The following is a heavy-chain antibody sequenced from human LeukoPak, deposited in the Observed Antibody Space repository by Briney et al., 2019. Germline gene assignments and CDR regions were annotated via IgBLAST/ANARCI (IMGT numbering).Heavy chain of an antibody. CDR3: ATYAGSSSKYFQD. CDR2: IYPGESDT. V-gene: IGHV5-51*01. Sequence: GESLKISCKASGYSFTNYWIGWVRQMPGKGLEWMGIIYPGESDTRYSPPFQGQVTISADKSISTAYLQRGSLQASDTAMYYCATYAGSSSKYFQDWGQGTLVTVSS. D-gene: IGHD3-10*01. J-gene: IGHJ1*01. CDR1: GYSFTNYW.